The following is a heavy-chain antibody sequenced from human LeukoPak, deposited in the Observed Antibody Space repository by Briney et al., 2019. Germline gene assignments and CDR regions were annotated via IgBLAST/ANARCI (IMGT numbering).Heavy chain of an antibody. CDR3: AKDGGGYYPSYYYYMDV. J-gene: IGHJ6*03. CDR2: IRYDGSNK. V-gene: IGHV3-30*02. D-gene: IGHD3-22*01. CDR1: GFTFSSYG. Sequence: SGGSLRLSCAASGFTFSSYGMHWVRQAPGKGLEGVAFIRYDGSNKYYADSVKGRFTISRDNSKNTLYLQMNSLRAEDTAVYYCAKDGGGYYPSYYYYMDVWGKGTTVTISS.